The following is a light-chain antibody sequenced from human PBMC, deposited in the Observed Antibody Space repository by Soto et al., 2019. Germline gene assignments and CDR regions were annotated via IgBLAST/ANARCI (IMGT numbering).Light chain of an antibody. CDR1: QSVSSNY. CDR2: GAS. CDR3: HQYGISP. V-gene: IGKV3-20*01. J-gene: IGKJ4*01. Sequence: EIVLTQSPGTLSLSPCERAALSSRASQSVSSNYLAWYQQKPGQAPRLLIYGASSRATGIPDRFSGSGSGTEFTLTISRLEPEDFAVYYCHQYGISPFGGGTKVDIK.